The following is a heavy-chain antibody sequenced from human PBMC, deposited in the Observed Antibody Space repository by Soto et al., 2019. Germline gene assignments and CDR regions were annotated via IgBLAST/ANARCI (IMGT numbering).Heavy chain of an antibody. Sequence: QVQLQQWGAGLLKPSETLSLTCAVYGGSFSGYYWSWIRQPPGKGLEWIGEINHSGSTNYNPSLKGRVTIAVDTSKNQFSLKLSSVTAAETAVYYCAGRTYYYGSGSYVRRYYFDYWGQGTLVTVSS. D-gene: IGHD3-10*01. V-gene: IGHV4-34*01. CDR2: INHSGST. J-gene: IGHJ4*02. CDR1: GGSFSGYY. CDR3: AGRTYYYGSGSYVRRYYFDY.